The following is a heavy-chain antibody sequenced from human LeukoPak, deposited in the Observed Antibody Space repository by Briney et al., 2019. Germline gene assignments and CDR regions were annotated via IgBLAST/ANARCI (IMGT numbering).Heavy chain of an antibody. CDR3: AKDPRGVGATLLYY. J-gene: IGHJ4*02. V-gene: IGHV3-23*01. CDR2: ISGSGGSA. Sequence: PGGSLRLSCAASGFTFSSYAMSWVRQAPGKGPEWVSAISGSGGSAYYADSVKGRLTISRDNSTNTLYLQMNSLRAEDTAVYYCAKDPRGVGATLLYYWGQGTLVTVSS. CDR1: GFTFSSYA. D-gene: IGHD1-26*01.